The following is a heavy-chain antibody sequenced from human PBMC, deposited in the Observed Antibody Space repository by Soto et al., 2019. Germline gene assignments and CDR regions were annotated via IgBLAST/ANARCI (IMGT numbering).Heavy chain of an antibody. J-gene: IGHJ6*03. D-gene: IGHD5-12*01. CDR1: EFLVSSNY. CDR3: ARHSQISRHDWTYYYMDV. CDR2: IYTSGST. V-gene: IGHV3-66*04. Sequence: GGSLRLSCAASEFLVSSNYMSWVRQAPGKGLEWVSIIYTSGSTYNADSVRGRFTISRDDSKNTVYLQMISLRAEDTAVYYCARHSQISRHDWTYYYMDVWGKGTTVTVSS.